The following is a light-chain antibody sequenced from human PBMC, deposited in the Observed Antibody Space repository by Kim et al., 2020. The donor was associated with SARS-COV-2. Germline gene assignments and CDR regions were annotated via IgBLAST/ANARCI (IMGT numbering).Light chain of an antibody. CDR1: QGIRNY. V-gene: IGKV1-27*01. CDR3: QKYNSAPPLT. Sequence: SVGERVTITRRSSQGIRNYLAWYQQKPEKVPKLLIYAASTLQSGVPSRFSGSGSGTDFTLTISSLQPEDVATYYCQKYNSAPPLTFGGGTKVDIK. CDR2: AAS. J-gene: IGKJ4*01.